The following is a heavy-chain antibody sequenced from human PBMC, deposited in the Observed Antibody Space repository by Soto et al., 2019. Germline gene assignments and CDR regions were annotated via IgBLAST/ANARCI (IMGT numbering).Heavy chain of an antibody. CDR2: SYYTGSS. Sequence: KPSETLSLTCTVSGGSISSGGYYWSWIRQPPGKGLEWVGYSYYTGSSYYNPSLKSRVTISVDASKNQLSLRLASVPAADTAVYYCARAIRGYSRYDYLDYWGQGIPVTVSS. D-gene: IGHD5-12*01. J-gene: IGHJ4*02. CDR1: GGSISSGGYY. CDR3: ARAIRGYSRYDYLDY. V-gene: IGHV4-31*03.